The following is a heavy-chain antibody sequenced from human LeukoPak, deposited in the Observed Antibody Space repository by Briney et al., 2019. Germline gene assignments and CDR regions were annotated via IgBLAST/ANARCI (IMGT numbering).Heavy chain of an antibody. CDR2: ISAYNGNT. CDR1: GYTFTSYG. D-gene: IGHD3-22*01. Sequence: GASVKVSCKASGYTFTSYGTSWVRQAPGQGLEWMGWISAYNGNTNYAQKLQGRVTMTTDTSTSTAYMELRSLRSDDTAVYYCARVQITMIVVVITHIDYWGQGTLVTVSS. V-gene: IGHV1-18*01. CDR3: ARVQITMIVVVITHIDY. J-gene: IGHJ4*02.